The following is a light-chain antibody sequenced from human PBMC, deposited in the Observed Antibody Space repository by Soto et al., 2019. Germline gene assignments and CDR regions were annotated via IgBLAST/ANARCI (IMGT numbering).Light chain of an antibody. Sequence: AIQMTQSPSSVSASTGDRVTISCRATQSIYTYLAWYQQKPGKPPNLLIYAASTLQSGVPSRFNGSRSGTGFTLTITALPSEDSATYFCHQNFNYPRTFGQGTKVDIK. V-gene: IGKV1-8*01. J-gene: IGKJ1*01. CDR3: HQNFNYPRT. CDR1: QSIYTY. CDR2: AAS.